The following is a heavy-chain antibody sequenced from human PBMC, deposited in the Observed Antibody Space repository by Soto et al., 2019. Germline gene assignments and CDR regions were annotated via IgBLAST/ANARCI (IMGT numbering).Heavy chain of an antibody. CDR2: ISYDGSNK. CDR3: VKGEYYYDSSGYYPFDY. V-gene: IGHV3-30*14. D-gene: IGHD3-22*01. CDR1: GFTFSSYA. Sequence: PGGALRLSCAASGFTFSSYAMHWVRQAPGKGREWVAVISYDGSNKYYADSVKGRFTISRDNSKNTQYLQMSSLRADDTAVYYCVKGEYYYDSSGYYPFDYWGQGTLVTVSS. J-gene: IGHJ4*02.